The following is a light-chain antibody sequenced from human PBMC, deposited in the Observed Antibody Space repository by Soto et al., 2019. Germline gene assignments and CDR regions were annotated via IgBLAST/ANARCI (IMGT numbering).Light chain of an antibody. Sequence: QSALTQPASVSGSPGQSITISCTGTSSDIGSYSYVSWYQQHPGKAPKLIIYDLTDRPSGVSNRFSGYKSGNTASLTISGLQAEDDADYYCSSYTSSTTPVIFSGGTKLTVL. CDR3: SSYTSSTTPVI. V-gene: IGLV2-14*03. J-gene: IGLJ2*01. CDR1: SSDIGSYSY. CDR2: DLT.